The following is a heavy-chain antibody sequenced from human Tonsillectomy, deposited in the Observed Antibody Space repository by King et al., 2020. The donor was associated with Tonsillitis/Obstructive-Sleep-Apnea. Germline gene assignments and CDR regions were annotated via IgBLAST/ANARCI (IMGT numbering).Heavy chain of an antibody. CDR1: GYTFTSYA. CDR3: ARDVSFIYYYYMDV. D-gene: IGHD2-8*01. CDR2: INTNTGNP. V-gene: IGHV7-4-1*02. Sequence: VQLVESGSELKKPGASVKVSCKASGYTFTSYAMNWVRQAPGQGLEWMGCINTNTGNPTYAQCFKGRFVISLDTSVSTAYLQISSLKAEDTAVYYCARDVSFIYYYYMDVWGKGTTVTVSS. J-gene: IGHJ6*03.